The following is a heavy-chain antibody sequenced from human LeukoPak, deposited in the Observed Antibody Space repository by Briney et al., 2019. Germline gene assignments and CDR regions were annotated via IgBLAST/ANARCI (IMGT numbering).Heavy chain of an antibody. CDR2: IIPIFGTA. Sequence: SVKVSCKASGGTFSSYAISWVRQAPGQGLEWMGRIIPIFGTANYAQKFQGRVTITTDESTSTAYMELSSLRSEDTAVYYCARGAITFGGVIVLLDCWGQGTLVTVSS. CDR3: ARGAITFGGVIVLLDC. V-gene: IGHV1-69*05. J-gene: IGHJ4*02. D-gene: IGHD3-16*02. CDR1: GGTFSSYA.